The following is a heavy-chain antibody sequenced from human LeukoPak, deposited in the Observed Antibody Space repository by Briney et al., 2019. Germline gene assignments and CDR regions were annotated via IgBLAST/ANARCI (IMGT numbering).Heavy chain of an antibody. Sequence: ASGKVSCKASGYTFTSYDIHWVRQAPGQGLEWMAIINPSGGSTTDAQKFQGRGTITRDTSTSTVYMELSSLRPQDTAVYSCARASRPSSDSRAYYYPGDYWGQGTLVTVSS. CDR1: GYTFTSYD. CDR3: ARASRPSSDSRAYYYPGDY. CDR2: INPSGGST. J-gene: IGHJ4*02. D-gene: IGHD3-22*01. V-gene: IGHV1-46*01.